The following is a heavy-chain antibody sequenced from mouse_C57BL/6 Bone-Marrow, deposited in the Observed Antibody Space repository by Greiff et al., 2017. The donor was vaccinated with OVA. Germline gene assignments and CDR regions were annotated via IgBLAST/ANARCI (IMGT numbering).Heavy chain of an antibody. J-gene: IGHJ1*03. V-gene: IGHV14-2*01. CDR2: IDPEVGET. D-gene: IGHD1-1*01. CDR1: GFNIKDYY. CDR3: AIYGSSDWYFDV. Sequence: EVQLQQSGAELVKPGASVKLSCTASGFNIKDYYMHWVKQRPEQGLEWIGRIDPEVGETKYAPKFQGKATITADTSSNTAYLQLSSLTSEDTAVYYCAIYGSSDWYFDVWGTGTTVTVSS.